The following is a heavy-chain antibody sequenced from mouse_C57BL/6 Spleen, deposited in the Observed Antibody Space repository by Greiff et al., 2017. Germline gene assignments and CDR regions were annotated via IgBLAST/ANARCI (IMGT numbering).Heavy chain of an antibody. CDR1: GYAFSSSW. D-gene: IGHD2-4*01. J-gene: IGHJ2*01. V-gene: IGHV1-82*01. CDR3: AREGDYSDLDY. CDR2: IYPGDGDT. Sequence: QVQLQQSGPELVKPGASVKISCKASGYAFSSSWMNWVKQRPGEGLEWIGRIYPGDGDTNYNGKFNGKATLTADKSSSTAYMQLSSLKSEDSAVYCCAREGDYSDLDYWGKGTTLTVSS.